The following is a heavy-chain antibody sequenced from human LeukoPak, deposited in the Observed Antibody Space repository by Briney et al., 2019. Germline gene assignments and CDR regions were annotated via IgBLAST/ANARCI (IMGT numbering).Heavy chain of an antibody. CDR1: GYTFTSYY. J-gene: IGHJ6*03. CDR2: INASSGST. Sequence: ASVKVSCKASGYTFTSYYMHWVRQAPGRGLEWMGIINASSGSTSYAQKFQGRVTMTRDTSTSTAYMELSSLRSEDTAVFYCARRRFAEVLRLAITSGNNYYTFMDVWGKGTTVTVSS. CDR3: ARRRFAEVLRLAITSGNNYYTFMDV. V-gene: IGHV1-46*01. D-gene: IGHD3-3*01.